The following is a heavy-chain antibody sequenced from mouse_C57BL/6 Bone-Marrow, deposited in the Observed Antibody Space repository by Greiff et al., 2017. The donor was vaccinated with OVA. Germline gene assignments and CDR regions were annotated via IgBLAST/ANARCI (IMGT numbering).Heavy chain of an antibody. CDR2: IYPRSGNT. CDR3: AREDYYGSPRYFDV. CDR1: GYTFTSYG. Sequence: LVESGAELARPGASVKLSCKASGYTFTSYGISWVKQRTGQGLEWIGEIYPRSGNTYYNEKFKGKATLTADKSSSTAYMELRSLTSEDSAVYFCAREDYYGSPRYFDVWGTGTTVTVSS. J-gene: IGHJ1*03. V-gene: IGHV1-81*01. D-gene: IGHD1-1*01.